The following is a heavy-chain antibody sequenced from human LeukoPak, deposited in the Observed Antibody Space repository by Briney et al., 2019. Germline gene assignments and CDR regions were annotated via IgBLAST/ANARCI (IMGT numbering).Heavy chain of an antibody. D-gene: IGHD6-13*01. V-gene: IGHV4-39*07. CDR2: IYYSGST. Sequence: SETLSLTCTVSGGSISGSSYYWGWIRQPPGKGLEWIGSIYYSGSTYYNPSLKSRVTISVDTSKNQFSLKLSSVTAADTAVYYCTKGGDYSSSSPDYWGQGTLVTVSS. J-gene: IGHJ4*02. CDR1: GGSISGSSYY. CDR3: TKGGDYSSSSPDY.